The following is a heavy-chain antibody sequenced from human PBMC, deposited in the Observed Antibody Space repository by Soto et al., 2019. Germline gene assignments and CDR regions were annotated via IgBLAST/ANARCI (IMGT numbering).Heavy chain of an antibody. J-gene: IGHJ4*02. CDR3: ARLEHYDILTGYYQPVDY. V-gene: IGHV4-39*01. Sequence: SETLSLTCTVSGGSFSSSSYYWGWIRQPPGKGLEWIGSIYYSGSTYYNPSLKSRVTMSVDPSKNQFSLKLISVTATDTAVYYCARLEHYDILTGYYQPVDYWGQGTLVTVS. CDR1: GGSFSSSSYY. D-gene: IGHD3-9*01. CDR2: IYYSGST.